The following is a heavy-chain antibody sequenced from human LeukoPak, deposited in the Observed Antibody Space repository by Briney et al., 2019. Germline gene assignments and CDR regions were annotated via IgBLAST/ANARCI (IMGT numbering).Heavy chain of an antibody. CDR3: AKDIGAYYYGSGSYLDY. CDR1: GFTFSSYG. CDR2: ISYDGSNK. Sequence: PGGSLRLSCAASGFTFSSYGMHWVRQAPGKGLEWVAVISYDGSNKYYADSVKGRLTISRDNAKNSLYLQMNSLRAEDTALYYCAKDIGAYYYGSGSYLDYWGQGTLVTVSS. V-gene: IGHV3-30*19. D-gene: IGHD3-10*01. J-gene: IGHJ4*02.